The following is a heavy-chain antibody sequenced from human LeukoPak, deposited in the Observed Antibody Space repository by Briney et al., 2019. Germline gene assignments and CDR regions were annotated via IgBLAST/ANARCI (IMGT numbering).Heavy chain of an antibody. Sequence: SETLSLTCTVSGGSISSSSYYWGWIRQPPGKGLEWIGSIYYSGSTYYNPSLKSRVTISVDTSKNQFSLKLSSVTAADTAVYYCARHDCPNWFDPWGQGTLVTVSS. V-gene: IGHV4-39*01. CDR2: IYYSGST. CDR1: GGSISSSSYY. D-gene: IGHD2-21*02. J-gene: IGHJ5*02. CDR3: ARHDCPNWFDP.